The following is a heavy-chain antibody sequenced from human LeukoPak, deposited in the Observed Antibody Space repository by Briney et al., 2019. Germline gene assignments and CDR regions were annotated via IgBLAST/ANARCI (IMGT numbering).Heavy chain of an antibody. J-gene: IGHJ4*02. Sequence: SETLSLTCTVSGGSISSSSYYWGWIRQPPGKGLEWIGSIYYSGSTYYNPSLKSRVTISVDAPKNQFSLKLSSVTAADTAVYYCARHSSSGYSYWGQGTLVTVSS. D-gene: IGHD3-22*01. V-gene: IGHV4-39*01. CDR1: GGSISSSSYY. CDR3: ARHSSSGYSY. CDR2: IYYSGST.